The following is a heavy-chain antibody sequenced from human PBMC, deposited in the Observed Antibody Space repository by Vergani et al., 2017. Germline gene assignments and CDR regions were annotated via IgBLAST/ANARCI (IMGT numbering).Heavy chain of an antibody. CDR3: ARAFSRYSSVWFDP. Sequence: QVQLQESGPGLVKPSETLSLTCTVSGGSISSYYWSWIRQPPGKGLEWIGYIYYSGSTNYNPSLKSRVTISVDPSKNQFSLKLSSVTAADTAVYYCARAFSRYSSVWFDPWGQGTLVTVSS. CDR1: GGSISSYY. J-gene: IGHJ5*02. D-gene: IGHD6-25*01. V-gene: IGHV4-59*01. CDR2: IYYSGST.